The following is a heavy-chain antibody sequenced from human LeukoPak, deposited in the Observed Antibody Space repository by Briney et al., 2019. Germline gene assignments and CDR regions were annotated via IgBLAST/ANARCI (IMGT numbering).Heavy chain of an antibody. D-gene: IGHD6-13*01. CDR3: ARGGSSSWYEYWYFDL. CDR2: ISSSTDTI. J-gene: IGHJ2*01. Sequence: GGSLRLSCVVSGFTFSSYEMNWVRQAPGQELDWGSFISSSTDTIYYADSVKGRFTISRDNAKNSLYLQMNSLRAEDTAVYYCARGGSSSWYEYWYFDLWGRGTLVTVSS. CDR1: GFTFSSYE. V-gene: IGHV3-48*03.